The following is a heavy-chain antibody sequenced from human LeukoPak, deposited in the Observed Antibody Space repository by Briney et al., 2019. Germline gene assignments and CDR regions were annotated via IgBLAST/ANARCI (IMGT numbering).Heavy chain of an antibody. CDR2: ISGSGSNI. J-gene: IGHJ4*02. V-gene: IGHV3-11*04. CDR1: GFTFSANY. CDR3: ARGTGEIDY. D-gene: IGHD7-27*01. Sequence: PGGSLRLSCAASGFTFSANYMSWIRQAPGKGLEWVSHISGSGSNIYYPDSVKGRFTISRDNAKNSLYLQMNSLRADDMAVYYCARGTGEIDYWGQGTLVTVSS.